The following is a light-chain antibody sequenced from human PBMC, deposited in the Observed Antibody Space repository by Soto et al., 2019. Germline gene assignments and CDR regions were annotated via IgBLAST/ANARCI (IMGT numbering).Light chain of an antibody. CDR3: QQSGSSPGT. V-gene: IGKV3-20*01. CDR1: QSISSY. CDR2: GAS. Sequence: EIVLTQSPGTLSLSPGERATLSCRASQSISSYLAWYQQKPGQAPRLLIYGASSRATGIPDRFSGSGSGTDFSLNITRLEPADFAVYYCQQSGSSPGTFGQGTKLEMK. J-gene: IGKJ2*01.